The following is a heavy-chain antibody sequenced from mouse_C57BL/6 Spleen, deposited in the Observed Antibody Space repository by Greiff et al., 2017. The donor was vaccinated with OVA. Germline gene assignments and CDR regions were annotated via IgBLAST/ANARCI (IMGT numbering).Heavy chain of an antibody. CDR2: IDPSDSET. CDR3: ARYGNYYFDY. D-gene: IGHD2-1*01. CDR1: GYTFTSYW. J-gene: IGHJ2*01. V-gene: IGHV1-52*01. Sequence: VQLQQSGAELVRPGSSVKLSCKASGYTFTSYWMHWVKQRPIQGLEWIGNIDPSDSETHYNQKFKDKATLTVDKSSSTAYMQLSSLTSEDSAVYYCARYGNYYFDYWGQGTTLTVSS.